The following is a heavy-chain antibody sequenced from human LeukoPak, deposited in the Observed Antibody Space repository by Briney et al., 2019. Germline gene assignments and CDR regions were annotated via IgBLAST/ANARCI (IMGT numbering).Heavy chain of an antibody. CDR1: GFTVSSNY. Sequence: GGSLRLSCAASGFTVSSNYMSWVRQAPGKGLEWVSVIYSSGSTDYADSVKGRFTISRDNSKNTLYLQMNSLRAEDTAVYYCAHTKIAAAPYDAFDIWGQGTMVTVSS. CDR2: IYSSGST. V-gene: IGHV3-53*01. J-gene: IGHJ3*02. CDR3: AHTKIAAAPYDAFDI. D-gene: IGHD6-13*01.